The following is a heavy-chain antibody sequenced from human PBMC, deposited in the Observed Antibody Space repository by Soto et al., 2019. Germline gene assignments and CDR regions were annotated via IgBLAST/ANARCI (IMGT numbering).Heavy chain of an antibody. D-gene: IGHD3-16*01. V-gene: IGHV4-34*01. CDR3: ARDKITGLFDC. CDR1: GCSFSGYY. Sequence: QVQLQQWGAGLFKPSETLSLTCAVHGCSFSGYYWTWIRQPPGTWLEWIGEINHSGSTNYNPSLKIPVTISVDTSKNRFSLKLSSGTAADSAVYYCARDKITGLFDCWGQGTLVTVSS. J-gene: IGHJ4*02. CDR2: INHSGST.